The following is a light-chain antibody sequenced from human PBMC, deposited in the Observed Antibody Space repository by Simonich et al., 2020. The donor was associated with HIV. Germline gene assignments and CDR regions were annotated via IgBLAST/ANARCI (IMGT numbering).Light chain of an antibody. CDR3: CSYASSTTFHVV. J-gene: IGLJ2*01. V-gene: IGLV2-8*01. CDR2: EVT. Sequence: QSALTQPPSASGSPGQSVTISCTGTSSDVGGYNYVSWYQQHPGKAPQLMIYEVTKRPSGVPDRVSGSKSGNTASLTISGLQAEDEADYYCCSYASSTTFHVVFGGGTQLTVL. CDR1: SSDVGGYNY.